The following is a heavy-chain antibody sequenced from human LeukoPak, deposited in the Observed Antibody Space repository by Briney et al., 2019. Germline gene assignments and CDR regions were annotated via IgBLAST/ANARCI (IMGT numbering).Heavy chain of an antibody. CDR1: RFTFNTYA. V-gene: IGHV3-23*01. J-gene: IGHJ4*02. Sequence: GGSLRLSCVASRFTFNTYAVNWVRQAPGKGLEWVSAISSNGDITYYADSVKGRFTISRDNSKNTLYLQMNSLRAEDTAVYYCANNLEWLLYFDYWGQGTLVTVSS. CDR3: ANNLEWLLYFDY. D-gene: IGHD3-3*01. CDR2: ISSNGDIT.